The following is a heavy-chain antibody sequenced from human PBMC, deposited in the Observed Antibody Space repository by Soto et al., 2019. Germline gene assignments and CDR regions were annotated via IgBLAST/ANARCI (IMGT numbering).Heavy chain of an antibody. V-gene: IGHV5-51*01. CDR3: ATTLKGGYYYYGMDV. Sequence: GEALEISCQCSGYSCTSYWIGWVLQMPGKGLEWMRIIYPGDSDTRSSPSFQGQVTISADTSISTAYLQWSSLKASDTAMYYCATTLKGGYYYYGMDVWGQGTTVTVSS. J-gene: IGHJ6*02. D-gene: IGHD3-16*01. CDR2: IYPGDSDT. CDR1: GYSCTSYW.